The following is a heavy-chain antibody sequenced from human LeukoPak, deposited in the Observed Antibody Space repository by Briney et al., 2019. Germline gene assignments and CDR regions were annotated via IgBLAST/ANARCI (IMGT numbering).Heavy chain of an antibody. CDR3: AREGRWLRTNTYFDY. V-gene: IGHV1-69*05. CDR1: GGTFSSYA. Sequence: SVKVSCKASGGTFSSYAISWVRQAPGQGLEWMGGIIPIFGTANYAQKFQGRVTITTDESTSTAYMELSSLRSEDTAVYYCAREGRWLRTNTYFDYWGQGTLVTVSS. J-gene: IGHJ4*02. CDR2: IIPIFGTA. D-gene: IGHD5-24*01.